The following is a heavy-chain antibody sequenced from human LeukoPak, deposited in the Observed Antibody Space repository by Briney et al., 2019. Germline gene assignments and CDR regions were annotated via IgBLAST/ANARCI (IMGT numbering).Heavy chain of an antibody. J-gene: IGHJ5*02. V-gene: IGHV4-59*01. D-gene: IGHD3-22*01. CDR3: ARQPDYYDSSGYSLYNWFDP. CDR1: GGSISSYY. Sequence: SETLSLTCTVSGGSISSYYWSWIRQPPGKGLEWIGYIYYSGSTNYNPSLKSRVTISVDTSKNQFSLKLSSVPAADTAVYYCARQPDYYDSSGYSLYNWFDPWGQGTLVTVSS. CDR2: IYYSGST.